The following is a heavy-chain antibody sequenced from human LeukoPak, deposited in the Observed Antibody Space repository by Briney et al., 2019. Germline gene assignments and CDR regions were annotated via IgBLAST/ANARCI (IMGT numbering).Heavy chain of an antibody. CDR3: AKVPTRYYYDSSGFNWFDP. V-gene: IGHV3-23*01. D-gene: IGHD3-22*01. CDR2: ISGSGGST. Sequence: PGGSLRLSCAASGFTFSSYWMSWVRQAPGKGLEWVSAISGSGGSTYYADSVKGRFTISRDNSKNTLYLQMNSLRAEDTAVYYCAKVPTRYYYDSSGFNWFDPWGQGTLVTVSS. CDR1: GFTFSSYW. J-gene: IGHJ5*02.